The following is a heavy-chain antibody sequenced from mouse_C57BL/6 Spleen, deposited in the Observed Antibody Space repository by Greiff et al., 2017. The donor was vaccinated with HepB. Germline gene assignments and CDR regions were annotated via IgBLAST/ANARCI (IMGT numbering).Heavy chain of an antibody. J-gene: IGHJ2*01. CDR2: IYPGSGNT. CDR1: GYSFTSYY. V-gene: IGHV1-66*01. Sequence: QVQLQQSGPELVKPGASVKISCKASGYSFTSYYIHWVKQRPGQGLEWIGWIYPGSGNTKYNEKFKGKATLTADTSSSTAYMQLSSLTSEDSAVYYCAREGLELALYYFDYWGQGTTLTVSS. D-gene: IGHD4-1*01. CDR3: AREGLELALYYFDY.